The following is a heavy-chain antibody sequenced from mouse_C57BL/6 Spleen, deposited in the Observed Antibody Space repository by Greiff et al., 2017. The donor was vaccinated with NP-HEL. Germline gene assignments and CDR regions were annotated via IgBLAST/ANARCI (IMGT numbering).Heavy chain of an antibody. V-gene: IGHV5-9-1*02. D-gene: IGHD2-5*01. J-gene: IGHJ3*01. CDR2: ISSGGDYI. CDR3: TREGAYYSNYQFAY. CDR1: GFTFSSYA. Sequence: EVQVVESGEGLVKPGGSLKLSCAASGFTFSSYAMSWVRQTPEKRLEWVAYISSGGDYIYYADTVKGRFTISRDNARNTLYLQMSSLKSEDTAMYYCTREGAYYSNYQFAYWGQGTLVTVSA.